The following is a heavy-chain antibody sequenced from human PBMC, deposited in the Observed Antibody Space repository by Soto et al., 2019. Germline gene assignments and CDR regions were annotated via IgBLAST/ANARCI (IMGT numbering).Heavy chain of an antibody. CDR3: ARVSNGSDFWSGSYFDY. Sequence: PGGSLRLSCAASGFTFSNYSMNWVRQAPGKGLEWVSSISSSSSYIYYADSVKGRFTISRDNAKNSLYLQMNTLRAEDTAVYYCARVSNGSDFWSGSYFDYWGQGTLVTVSS. J-gene: IGHJ4*02. D-gene: IGHD3-3*01. V-gene: IGHV3-21*01. CDR1: GFTFSNYS. CDR2: ISSSSSYI.